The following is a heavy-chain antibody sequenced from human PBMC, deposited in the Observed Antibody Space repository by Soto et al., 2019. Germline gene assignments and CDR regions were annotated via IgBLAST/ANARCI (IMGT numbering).Heavy chain of an antibody. Sequence: GGSLRLSCAASGFTVSSNYMSWVRQAPGKGLEWVSVIYSGGSTYYADSVKGRFTISRDNSKNTLYIQMNSLRAEDTAVYYCAREGSGATALDYYYYYMDVWGKGTTVTVSS. J-gene: IGHJ6*03. D-gene: IGHD1-26*01. CDR3: AREGSGATALDYYYYYMDV. CDR2: IYSGGST. V-gene: IGHV3-66*01. CDR1: GFTVSSNY.